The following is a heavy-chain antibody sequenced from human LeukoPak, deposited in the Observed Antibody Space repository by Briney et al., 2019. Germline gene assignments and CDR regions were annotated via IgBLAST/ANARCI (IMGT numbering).Heavy chain of an antibody. CDR3: VKTITVTTLTLVYFQH. CDR2: ISSNGGST. J-gene: IGHJ1*01. V-gene: IGHV3-64D*06. Sequence: PGGSLRLSCAASGFPFGSYAMHWVRQAPGKGLEYVSAISSNGGSTYYADSVKGRFTISRDNSKNTLYLQMSSLRAEDTAVYYCVKTITVTTLTLVYFQHWGQGTLVTVSS. CDR1: GFPFGSYA. D-gene: IGHD4-17*01.